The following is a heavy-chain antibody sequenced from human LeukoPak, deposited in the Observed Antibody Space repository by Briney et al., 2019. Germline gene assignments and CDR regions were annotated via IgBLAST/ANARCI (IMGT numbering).Heavy chain of an antibody. Sequence: PGGSLRLSCAASGFTFSSYSMNWVRQAPGKGLEWVSYISSSSSTIYYADSVKGRFTISRDNAKNSLYLQMNSLRAEDTAVYYCARVGVVVPAAIVTGYYFDYWGQGTLVSVSS. CDR1: GFTFSSYS. V-gene: IGHV3-48*04. D-gene: IGHD2-2*01. CDR2: ISSSSSTI. CDR3: ARVGVVVPAAIVTGYYFDY. J-gene: IGHJ4*02.